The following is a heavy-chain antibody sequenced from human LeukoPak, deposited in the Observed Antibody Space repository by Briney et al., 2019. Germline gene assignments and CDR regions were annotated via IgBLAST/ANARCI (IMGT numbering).Heavy chain of an antibody. D-gene: IGHD6-6*01. J-gene: IGHJ4*02. V-gene: IGHV3-48*03. Sequence: GGSLRLSCAASGFTFSSYEMNWVRQAPGKGLEWVSYISSSGRTIYYADSVKGRFTISRENAKSSLYLQMNSLRAEDTAVYYCARQSARVFDYGGQGTLVTVSS. CDR2: ISSSGRTI. CDR3: ARQSARVFDY. CDR1: GFTFSSYE.